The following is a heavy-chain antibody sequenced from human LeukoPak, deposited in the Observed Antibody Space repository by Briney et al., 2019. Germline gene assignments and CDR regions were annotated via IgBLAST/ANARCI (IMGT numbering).Heavy chain of an antibody. CDR2: ISHDGNNK. J-gene: IGHJ4*02. D-gene: IGHD6-13*01. V-gene: IGHV3-30-3*01. Sequence: GGSLRLSCGASGFTFSRYAMHWVRQAPGKGLQWVAFISHDGNNKYCVDSVKGRFTISRDNPKNTLFLQMNSLRAEDTAVYYCAKDGGASIAAAGANYFDYWGQGTLVTVSS. CDR1: GFTFSRYA. CDR3: AKDGGASIAAAGANYFDY.